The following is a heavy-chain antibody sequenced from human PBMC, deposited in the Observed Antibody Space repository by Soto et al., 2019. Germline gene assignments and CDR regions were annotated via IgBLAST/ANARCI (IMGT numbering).Heavy chain of an antibody. CDR2: IWYDGSNK. Sequence: GGSLRLSCAASGFTFSSYGMHWVRQAPGKGLEWVAVIWYDGSNKYYADSVKGRFTISRDNSKNTLYLQMNSLRAEDTAVYYCARDPTPGYYGSGSRDAFDIWGQGTMVTVSS. V-gene: IGHV3-33*01. CDR1: GFTFSSYG. D-gene: IGHD3-10*01. J-gene: IGHJ3*02. CDR3: ARDPTPGYYGSGSRDAFDI.